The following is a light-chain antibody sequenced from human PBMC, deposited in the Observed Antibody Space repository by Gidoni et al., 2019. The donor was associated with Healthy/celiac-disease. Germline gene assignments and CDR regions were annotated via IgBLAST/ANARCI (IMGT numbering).Light chain of an antibody. CDR1: QDISNY. Sequence: DIQMTQSPSSLSASVGDRVTITCQASQDISNYLNWYQQKPGKAPKLLIYDATNLETGVPSRFSGSGSGTDFTFTSSSLQPEDIATYYYQQYDNLLYTFGQGTKLEIK. CDR2: DAT. V-gene: IGKV1-33*01. CDR3: QQYDNLLYT. J-gene: IGKJ2*01.